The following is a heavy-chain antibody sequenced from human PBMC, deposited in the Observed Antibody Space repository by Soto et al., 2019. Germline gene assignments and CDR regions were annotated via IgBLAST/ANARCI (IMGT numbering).Heavy chain of an antibody. D-gene: IGHD3-9*01. CDR3: ARDDQSFDWLSSFDY. CDR1: GFTFSSYS. V-gene: IGHV3-21*01. CDR2: ISSSSSYI. J-gene: IGHJ4*02. Sequence: ESGGGLVKPGGSLRLSCAASGFTFSSYSMNWVRQAPGKGLEWVSSISSSSSYIYYADSVKVRFTISRDNAKNSLYLQMNSLRAEDTAVYYCARDDQSFDWLSSFDYWGQGTLVTVSS.